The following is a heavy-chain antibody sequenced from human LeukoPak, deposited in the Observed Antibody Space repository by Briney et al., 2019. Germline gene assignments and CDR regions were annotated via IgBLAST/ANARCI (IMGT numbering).Heavy chain of an antibody. CDR3: ASGTGYGSEYYYYGMDV. CDR1: GGTFSSYA. V-gene: IGHV1-69*01. Sequence: ASVKVSCKASGGTFSSYAISWVRQAPGQGLEWMGGIIPIFGTANYAQKFRGRVTITADESTSTAYMELSSLRSEDTAVYYCASGTGYGSEYYYYGMDVWGQGTTVTVSS. D-gene: IGHD3-10*01. J-gene: IGHJ6*02. CDR2: IIPIFGTA.